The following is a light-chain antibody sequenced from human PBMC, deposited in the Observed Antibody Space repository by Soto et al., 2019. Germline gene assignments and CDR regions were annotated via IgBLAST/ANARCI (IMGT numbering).Light chain of an antibody. Sequence: DIEMSQSPSSLSASVGDRVTITCRASQSLNRWLAWYQQKPGKAPNLLIYAASTLQSGVQSRFSGSGSGTDFTLTIRSLQPEDFATYFCKHGYSIPLTFGGGTKVDI. J-gene: IGKJ4*01. CDR1: QSLNRW. CDR2: AAS. CDR3: KHGYSIPLT. V-gene: IGKV1-39*01.